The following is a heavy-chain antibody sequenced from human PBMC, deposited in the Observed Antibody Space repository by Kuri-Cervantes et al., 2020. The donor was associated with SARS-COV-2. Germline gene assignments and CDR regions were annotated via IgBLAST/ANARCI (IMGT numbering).Heavy chain of an antibody. J-gene: IGHJ6*02. D-gene: IGHD2-2*01. Sequence: SETLSLTCAVSGGSISSSNWWSWVRQPPGKGLEWIGSIYYSGSTYYNPSLKSRVTISVDTSKNLFSLKLSSVTAADTAVYYCARSRGYCSSTSCFYDYGRDVWGQGTTVTVSS. CDR3: ARSRGYCSSTSCFYDYGRDV. CDR2: IYYSGST. CDR1: GGSISSSNW. V-gene: IGHV4-39*01.